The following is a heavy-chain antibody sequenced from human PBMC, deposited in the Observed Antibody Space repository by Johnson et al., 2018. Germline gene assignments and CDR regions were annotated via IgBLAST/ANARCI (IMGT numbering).Heavy chain of an antibody. D-gene: IGHD3-16*01. V-gene: IGHV3-23*04. J-gene: IGHJ3*01. Sequence: VQLVESGGGLVQXGGSXRLXCAASGFTFSRYAMSWVRQAPGKGLEWVSAICGIGGSTYYEDSVKGRVTISRDNSKNTRYLKMNSLRPEDRAVYYCAKGWRGTPSPAWGQGTMVTVSS. CDR2: ICGIGGST. CDR1: GFTFSRYA. CDR3: AKGWRGTPSPA.